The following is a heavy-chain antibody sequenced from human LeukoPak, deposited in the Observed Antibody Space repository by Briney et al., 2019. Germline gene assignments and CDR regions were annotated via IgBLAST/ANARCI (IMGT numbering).Heavy chain of an antibody. J-gene: IGHJ1*01. CDR2: IYYSGRT. V-gene: IGHV4-39*01. Sequence: TASETLSLTCSVSGDSISRSDSYWDWIRQPPGKGLEWIGTIYYSGRTYYSPSLNSRVTMSVDTSSNQFSLNLRSVTAADTAVYYCARQRYYDGSGYLEWGQGTLLSVSS. D-gene: IGHD3-22*01. CDR1: GDSISRSDSY. CDR3: ARQRYYDGSGYLE.